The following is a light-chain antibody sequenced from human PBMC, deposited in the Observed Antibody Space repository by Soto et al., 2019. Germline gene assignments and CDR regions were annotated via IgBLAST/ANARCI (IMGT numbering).Light chain of an antibody. J-gene: IGKJ1*01. CDR1: QSVSSTH. CDR3: QQYGSSPRT. V-gene: IGKV3-20*01. CDR2: GAS. Sequence: EIVLTQSPGTLSLSPGERATLSCRASQSVSSTHLAWYQQKPGQAPRLLIYGASSRATGIPDRFSGSGSETDFTLTISRLEPEDFAVYYCQQYGSSPRTFGQGTKVEIK.